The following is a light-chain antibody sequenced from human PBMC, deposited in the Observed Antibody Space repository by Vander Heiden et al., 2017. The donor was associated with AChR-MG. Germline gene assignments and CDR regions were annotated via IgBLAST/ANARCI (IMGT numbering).Light chain of an antibody. Sequence: QSVLPQPPSVSGAPGQRVPFSCTGSSTNIGAGYDVHWYQQLPGTAPKLLIYGNSNRPSGVPDRFSGSKSGTSASLAITGLQAEDEADYYCQSYDSSLSGVVFGGGTKLTVL. CDR2: GNS. J-gene: IGLJ3*02. CDR3: QSYDSSLSGVV. V-gene: IGLV1-40*01. CDR1: STNIGAGYD.